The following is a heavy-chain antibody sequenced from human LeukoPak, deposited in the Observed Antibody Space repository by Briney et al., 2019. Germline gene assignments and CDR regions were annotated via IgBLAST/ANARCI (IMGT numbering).Heavy chain of an antibody. CDR1: GGSFSGYY. Sequence: RPSETLSLTCAVYGGSFSGYYWSWIRQPPGKGLEWIGEINHSGSTNYNPSLKSRATISVDTSKNQFSLKLSSVTAADTAVYYCARGQSGPPRYSSSWRAYYGMDVWGQGTTVTVSS. V-gene: IGHV4-34*01. CDR3: ARGQSGPPRYSSSWRAYYGMDV. CDR2: INHSGST. D-gene: IGHD6-13*01. J-gene: IGHJ6*02.